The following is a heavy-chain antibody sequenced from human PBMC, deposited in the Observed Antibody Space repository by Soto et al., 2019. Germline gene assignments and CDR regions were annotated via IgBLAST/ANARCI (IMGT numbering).Heavy chain of an antibody. D-gene: IGHD2-21*02. Sequence: SETLSLTCTVSGGSISSYYWSWIRQPPGKGLEWIGYIYYSGSTNYNPSLKSRVTISVDTSKNQFSLKLSSVTAADKAVYYCAREGGEPAGPDGVGDCYSSWFDPWGQXTLVTSPQ. CDR1: GGSISSYY. J-gene: IGHJ5*02. CDR2: IYYSGST. CDR3: AREGGEPAGPDGVGDCYSSWFDP. V-gene: IGHV4-59*01.